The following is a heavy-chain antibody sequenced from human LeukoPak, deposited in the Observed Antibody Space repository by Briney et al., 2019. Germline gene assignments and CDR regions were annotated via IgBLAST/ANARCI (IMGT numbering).Heavy chain of an antibody. CDR1: GGSINFYY. V-gene: IGHV4-59*01. Sequence: SETLSLTCTVSGGSINFYYWSWLRQPPGKGLEWIGYIYYTGNTSYNPSLKSRVTISVDTSKNQFSLRLNSMTAADTAVYYCARDRGWFDPWGHGTLVTVSS. J-gene: IGHJ5*02. CDR2: IYYTGNT. D-gene: IGHD3-10*01. CDR3: ARDRGWFDP.